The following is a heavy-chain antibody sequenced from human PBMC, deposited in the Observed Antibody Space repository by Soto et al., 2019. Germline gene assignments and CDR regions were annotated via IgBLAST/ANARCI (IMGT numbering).Heavy chain of an antibody. CDR2: IYYSGST. V-gene: IGHV4-59*01. J-gene: IGHJ6*02. D-gene: IGHD5-12*01. CDR1: GGYISSYY. CDR3: ARDRRGYSGYDQNYYYYGMDV. Sequence: PSETLSLTCTVSGGYISSYYWSWIRQPPGKGLEWIGYIYYSGSTNYNPSLKSRVTISVDTSKNQFSLKLSSVTAAATAVYYCARDRRGYSGYDQNYYYYGMDVWGQGTTVTVSS.